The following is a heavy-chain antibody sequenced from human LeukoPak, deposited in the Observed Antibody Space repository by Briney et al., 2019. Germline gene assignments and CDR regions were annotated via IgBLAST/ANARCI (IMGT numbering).Heavy chain of an antibody. CDR2: ISYDGSNK. CDR1: GFTFSSYA. D-gene: IGHD6-19*01. V-gene: IGHV3-30*04. J-gene: IGHJ4*02. CDR3: ASFTGWAVAGGAVDY. Sequence: GGSLRLSCAASGFTFSSYAMHWVRQAPGKGLEWVAVISYDGSNKYYADSVKGRFTISRDNSKNTLYLQMNSLRAEDTAVYYCASFTGWAVAGGAVDYWGQGTLVTVSS.